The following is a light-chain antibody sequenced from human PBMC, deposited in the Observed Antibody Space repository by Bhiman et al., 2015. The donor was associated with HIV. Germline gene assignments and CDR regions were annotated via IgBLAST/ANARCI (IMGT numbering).Light chain of an antibody. Sequence: QSALTQPASVSGSPGQSITISCTGTSSDIGGFNYVSWYQQHPGKAPKLMIYDVSNRPSGVSNRFSGSKSGNTASLTVSGLREAEDEADYFCSSYTSSRNFYVFGTGTKVTVL. CDR2: DVS. CDR3: SSYTSSRNFYV. CDR1: SSDIGGFNY. V-gene: IGLV2-14*03. J-gene: IGLJ1*01.